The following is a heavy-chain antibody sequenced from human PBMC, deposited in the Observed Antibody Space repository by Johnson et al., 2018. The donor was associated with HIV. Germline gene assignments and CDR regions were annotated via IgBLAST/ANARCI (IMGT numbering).Heavy chain of an antibody. CDR3: ARDRKYNFWSGYDS. D-gene: IGHD3-3*01. Sequence: EVQLVESGGGVVQPGGSLRLSCAASGFTFSSYAMSWVRQAPGKGLEWVSAISGSGGSTYYADSVKGRFTISRDNSKNTLYLQMNSLKTEDTAVYYCARDRKYNFWSGYDSWGQGTMVTVSS. V-gene: IGHV3-23*04. J-gene: IGHJ3*01. CDR1: GFTFSSYA. CDR2: ISGSGGST.